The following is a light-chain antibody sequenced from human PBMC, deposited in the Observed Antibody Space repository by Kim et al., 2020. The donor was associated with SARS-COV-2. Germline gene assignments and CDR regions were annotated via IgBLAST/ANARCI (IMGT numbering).Light chain of an antibody. CDR2: KVS. V-gene: IGLV2-8*01. Sequence: GQSDTIAWTGTCGAVCGYSYVSWYQKHPGIAPKLMIYKVSKRPSAVPDRFSGSKSGNTASLTVSGLQAEDEADYYCSSYAGSNNLVFGGGTQLTVL. CDR1: CGAVCGYSY. J-gene: IGLJ2*01. CDR3: SSYAGSNNLV.